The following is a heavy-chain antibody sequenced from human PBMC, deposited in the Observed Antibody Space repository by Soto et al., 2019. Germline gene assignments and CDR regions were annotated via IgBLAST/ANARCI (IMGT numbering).Heavy chain of an antibody. CDR1: GVSISSGGYY. Sequence: QVQLQESGPGLVKPSQTLSLTCTVSGVSISSGGYYWSWVRQHPGKGLEWIGYIYYSGSTYYNPSLKCRVNLSVDTSKKQFSLKLHSLTAADTAVYYCAREVTLGDCSSTSCHNWFDPWSQGTLVTVSS. CDR2: IYYSGST. V-gene: IGHV4-31*03. J-gene: IGHJ5*02. CDR3: AREVTLGDCSSTSCHNWFDP. D-gene: IGHD2-2*01.